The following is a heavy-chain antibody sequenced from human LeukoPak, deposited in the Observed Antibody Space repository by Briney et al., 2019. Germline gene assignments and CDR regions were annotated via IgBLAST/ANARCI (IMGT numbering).Heavy chain of an antibody. D-gene: IGHD3-22*01. Sequence: SETLSLTCTVSGVSISSYYWSWLRQPPGKGLEWIGYVHHSGSTNYNPSLKSRVTISIDTSKNQFSLKLSPVTAADTAVYYCARGYYDNSGYSNPFDYWGQGTLVTVSS. CDR2: VHHSGST. CDR1: GVSISSYY. V-gene: IGHV4-59*01. CDR3: ARGYYDNSGYSNPFDY. J-gene: IGHJ4*02.